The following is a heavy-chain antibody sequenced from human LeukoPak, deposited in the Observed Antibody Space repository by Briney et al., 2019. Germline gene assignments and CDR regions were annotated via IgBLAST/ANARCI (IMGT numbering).Heavy chain of an antibody. Sequence: PGGSLKLSCAASGFTFSGSAMHWVRQASGKGLEWVGRIRSKANSHATAYAASVKGRFTISGDDSKNTAYLQMNSLKTEDTAVYYCTTYDSSAYLYFQHWGQGTLVTVSS. V-gene: IGHV3-73*01. CDR3: TTYDSSAYLYFQH. J-gene: IGHJ1*01. D-gene: IGHD3-22*01. CDR1: GFTFSGSA. CDR2: IRSKANSHAT.